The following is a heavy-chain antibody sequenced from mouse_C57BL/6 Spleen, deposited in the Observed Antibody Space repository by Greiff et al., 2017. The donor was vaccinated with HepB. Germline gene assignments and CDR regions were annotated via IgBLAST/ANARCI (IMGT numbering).Heavy chain of an antibody. J-gene: IGHJ4*01. D-gene: IGHD2-14*01. CDR2: IRNKANNHAT. V-gene: IGHV6-6*01. CDR1: GFTFSDAW. Sequence: EVKVEESGGGLVQPGGSMKLSCAASGFTFSDAWMDWVRQSPEKGLEWVAAIRNKANNHATYYAESVKGKFTISRDESKSSVYLQMNSLRAEDTGIYYWTSLLWVRRRDYYAMDYWGQGTSVTVSS. CDR3: TSLLWVRRRDYYAMDY.